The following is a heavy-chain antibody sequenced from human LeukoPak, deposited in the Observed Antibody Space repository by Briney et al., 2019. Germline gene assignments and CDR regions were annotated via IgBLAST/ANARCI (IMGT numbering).Heavy chain of an antibody. V-gene: IGHV3-73*01. CDR2: IRSKANSYAT. J-gene: IGHJ3*02. CDR3: TRLKYNWNDYAFEI. Sequence: GGSLRLSCVASGFTFSGSAMHWVRQASGKGLEWVGRIRSKANSYATAYAASVKGRFTISRDDSKNTAYLQMNSLKTEDTAVYYCTRLKYNWNDYAFEIWGQGTMVTVSS. D-gene: IGHD1-20*01. CDR1: GFTFSGSA.